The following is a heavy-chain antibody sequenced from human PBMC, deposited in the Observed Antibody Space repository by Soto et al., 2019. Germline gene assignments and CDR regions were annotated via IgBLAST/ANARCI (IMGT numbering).Heavy chain of an antibody. D-gene: IGHD2-2*01. J-gene: IGHJ5*02. V-gene: IGHV4-30-4*08. CDR2: VYYNGDT. Sequence: SETLSLTCTVSGGSISSGDFYWSWIRQTPEKGLEWIGYVYYNGDTFPKPSLSNRATMSADRSKNQFSLNLSSLTAADTAVYYCARDRVPAAMPSNWFDPWGQGTLVTVSS. CDR3: ARDRVPAAMPSNWFDP. CDR1: GGSISSGDFY.